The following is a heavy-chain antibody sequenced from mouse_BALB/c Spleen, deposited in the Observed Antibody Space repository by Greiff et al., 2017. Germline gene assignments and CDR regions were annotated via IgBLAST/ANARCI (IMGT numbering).Heavy chain of an antibody. J-gene: IGHJ3*01. CDR3: ASSYDYDWFAY. Sequence: DVHLVESGGGLVQPGGSRKLSCAASGFTFSSFGMHWVRQAPEKGLEWVAYISSGSSTIYYADTVKGRFTISRDNPKNTLFLQMTSLRSEDTAMYYCASSYDYDWFAYWGQGTLVTVSA. V-gene: IGHV5-17*02. D-gene: IGHD2-4*01. CDR2: ISSGSSTI. CDR1: GFTFSSFG.